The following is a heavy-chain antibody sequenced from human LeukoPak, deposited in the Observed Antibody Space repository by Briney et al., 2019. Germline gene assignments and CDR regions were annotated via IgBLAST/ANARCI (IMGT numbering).Heavy chain of an antibody. Sequence: GGSLRLSCAASGFTFSNYDLIWVRQAPGRGLEWVSAITGSGGTTSYADSVKGRFTISRDNSRNTLYLQMSSLRAEDAAVYYCAKDREVSAARVYDYWGQGTLVTVSS. CDR3: AKDREVSAARVYDY. J-gene: IGHJ4*02. CDR1: GFTFSNYD. D-gene: IGHD2-2*01. CDR2: ITGSGGTT. V-gene: IGHV3-23*01.